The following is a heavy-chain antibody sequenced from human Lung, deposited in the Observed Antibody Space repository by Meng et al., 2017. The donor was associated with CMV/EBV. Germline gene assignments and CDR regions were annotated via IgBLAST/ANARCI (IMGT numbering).Heavy chain of an antibody. CDR2: VYYSGST. D-gene: IGHD2-21*02. CDR1: GGSISSGDYY. J-gene: IGHJ6*02. V-gene: IGHV4-31*03. Sequence: SETLSLXCTVSGGSISSGDYYWSWIRQHPGKGLEWIGYVYYSGSTYYNPSLKSRLIISVDTSKNQLSLNLSSVIAADTAVYYCTRGGRDYYSGEYYGMDVWGQGTXVTVSS. CDR3: TRGGRDYYSGEYYGMDV.